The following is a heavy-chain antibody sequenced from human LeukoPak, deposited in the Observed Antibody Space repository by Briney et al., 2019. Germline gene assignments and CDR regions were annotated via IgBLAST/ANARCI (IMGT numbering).Heavy chain of an antibody. CDR3: AKQTHTNNWYFDY. J-gene: IGHJ4*02. CDR1: GFTFSSYA. D-gene: IGHD1-20*01. CDR2: ISYDGSNK. Sequence: GGSLRLPCAASGFTFSSYAMHWVRQAPGKGLEWVAVISYDGSNKYYADSVKGRFTISRDNSKNTLYLQMNSLRTEDTAMYYCAKQTHTNNWYFDYWGQGTLVTVSS. V-gene: IGHV3-30*04.